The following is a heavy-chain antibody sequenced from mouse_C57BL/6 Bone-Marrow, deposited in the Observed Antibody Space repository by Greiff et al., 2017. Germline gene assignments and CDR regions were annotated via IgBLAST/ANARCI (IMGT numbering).Heavy chain of an antibody. V-gene: IGHV5-6*01. J-gene: IGHJ4*01. Sequence: EVQLVESGGDLVKPGGSLKLSCAASGFTFSSYGMSWVRQTPDKRLEWVATISSGGSYTYYPDSVKGRFTISRATAKNTLYLQMSSLKSEDTAMYYCARRLLQPPYYAIDYWGQGNSVTVSS. CDR2: ISSGGSYT. CDR1: GFTFSSYG. D-gene: IGHD1-1*01. CDR3: ARRLLQPPYYAIDY.